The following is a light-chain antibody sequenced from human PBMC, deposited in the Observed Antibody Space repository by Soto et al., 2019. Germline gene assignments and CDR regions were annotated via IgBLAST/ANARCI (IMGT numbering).Light chain of an antibody. CDR2: SNN. Sequence: QSVLTQPPSTSGTPGQRVTISCSGSSSNIGRNTVNWYQQLPGTAPKLLIHSNNQRPSGVPDRFSGSKSGTSASLAISGLQSEDESDFYCATWDDSLNGPVFGGGTPLTVL. J-gene: IGLJ3*02. CDR1: SSNIGRNT. V-gene: IGLV1-44*01. CDR3: ATWDDSLNGPV.